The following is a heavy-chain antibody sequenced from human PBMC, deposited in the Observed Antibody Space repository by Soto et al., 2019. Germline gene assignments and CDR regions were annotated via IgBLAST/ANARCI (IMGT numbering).Heavy chain of an antibody. CDR1: GYTFTSYG. Sequence: ASVKVSCKASGYTFTSYGISWVRQAPGQGLEWMGWVSSYNDNRVYAQQLQGRVTMTTDKSTGTAYMELRSLRSDDTAVYYCARDLTDIDYWGQGTLVAVSS. CDR3: ARDLTDIDY. CDR2: VSSYNDNR. V-gene: IGHV1-18*01. J-gene: IGHJ4*02. D-gene: IGHD2-15*01.